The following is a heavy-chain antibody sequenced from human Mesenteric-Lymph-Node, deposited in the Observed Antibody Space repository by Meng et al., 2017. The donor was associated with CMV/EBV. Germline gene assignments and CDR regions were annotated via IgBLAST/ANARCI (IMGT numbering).Heavy chain of an antibody. D-gene: IGHD2-8*01. J-gene: IGHJ6*02. CDR3: ARGFCTSTKCSVGTMDV. CDR1: GLSVSDNY. V-gene: IGHV3-53*01. CDR2: IYREGNT. Sequence: GGSLRLSCTASGLSVSDNYLTWVRQAPGEGPEWVSTIYREGNTYYTDSVKGRFTISRDNFKNTVFLQMDRLRGEDTAKYYCARGFCTSTKCSVGTMDVWGHGTTVNRLL.